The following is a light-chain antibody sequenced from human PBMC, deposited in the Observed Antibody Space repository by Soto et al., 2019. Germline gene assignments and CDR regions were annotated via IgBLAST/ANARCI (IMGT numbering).Light chain of an antibody. Sequence: QSVLTQSPSASVSLGASVKLTCTLSSGHSNYAIAWHQQQPEKGPRYLMKVNSDGSHRKGDGIPDRFSGSSSGAQRYLTISSLQSEDEADYYCQTWGTGIRVFGTGTKVTVL. J-gene: IGLJ1*01. CDR1: SGHSNYA. CDR2: VNSDGSH. CDR3: QTWGTGIRV. V-gene: IGLV4-69*01.